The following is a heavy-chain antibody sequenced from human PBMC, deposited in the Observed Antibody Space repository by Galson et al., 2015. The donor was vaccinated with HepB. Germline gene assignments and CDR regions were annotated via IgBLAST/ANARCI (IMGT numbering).Heavy chain of an antibody. CDR1: GFDFSTHD. CDR2: ITGGGRT. V-gene: IGHV3-23*01. J-gene: IGHJ4*02. D-gene: IGHD4-17*01. CDR3: AKGTQRRLTTMTSHNYFDY. Sequence: SLSLSCAASGFDFSTHDMSWVRQAPGEGLEWVSTITGGGRTNYAESVTGRFTITRDNSENTVYLQMSRLRPEDTAVYYCAKGTQRRLTTMTSHNYFDYWGQGTLVAVSS.